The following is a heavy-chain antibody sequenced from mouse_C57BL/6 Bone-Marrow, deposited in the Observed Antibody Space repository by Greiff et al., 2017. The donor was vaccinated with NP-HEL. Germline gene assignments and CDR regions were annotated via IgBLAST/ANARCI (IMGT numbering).Heavy chain of an antibody. J-gene: IGHJ2*01. V-gene: IGHV1-18*01. CDR3: ARFITHFVG. D-gene: IGHD1-1*01. CDR2: INPNNGGT. CDR1: GYTFTDYN. Sequence: VQLKESGPELVKPGASVKIPCKASGYTFTDYNMDWVKQSHGKSLEWIGDINPNNGGTIYNQKFKGKATLTVDKSSSTAYMELRSLTSEDTAVYYCARFITHFVGWGQGTTLTVSS.